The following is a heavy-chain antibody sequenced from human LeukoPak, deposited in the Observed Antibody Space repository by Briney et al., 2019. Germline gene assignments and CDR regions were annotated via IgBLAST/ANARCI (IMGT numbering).Heavy chain of an antibody. D-gene: IGHD3-3*01. CDR1: GYTFTSYG. V-gene: IGHV1-3*01. J-gene: IGHJ5*02. Sequence: ASVKVSCKASGYTFTSYGISWVRQAPGQGLEWMGWINAGNGNTKYSQKFRGRVTITRDTSASTAYMELSSLRSEDTAVYYCARVGTIFGVTSRYWFDPWGQGTLVTVSS. CDR2: INAGNGNT. CDR3: ARVGTIFGVTSRYWFDP.